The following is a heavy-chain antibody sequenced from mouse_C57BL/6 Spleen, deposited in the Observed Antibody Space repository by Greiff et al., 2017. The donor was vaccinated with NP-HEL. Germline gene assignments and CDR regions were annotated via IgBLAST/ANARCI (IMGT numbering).Heavy chain of an antibody. CDR1: GFTFSDYY. CDR2: INYDGSST. Sequence: EVKLVESEGGLVQPGSSMKLSCTASGFTFSDYYMAWVRQVPEKGLEWVANINYDGSSTYYLDSLKSRFIISRDNAKNILYLQMSSLKSEDTATYYCARGSVYYGNFLYFDYWGQGTTLTVSS. J-gene: IGHJ2*01. V-gene: IGHV5-16*01. D-gene: IGHD2-1*01. CDR3: ARGSVYYGNFLYFDY.